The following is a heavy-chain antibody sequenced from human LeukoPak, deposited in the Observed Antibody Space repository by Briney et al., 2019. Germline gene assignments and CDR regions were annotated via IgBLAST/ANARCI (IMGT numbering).Heavy chain of an antibody. J-gene: IGHJ4*02. CDR2: IYYRGTT. D-gene: IGHD3-10*01. CDR3: ARGDYYGSGSYPYYFDY. V-gene: IGHV4-59*01. CDR1: GGSISNYY. Sequence: PSETLSLTCTVSGGSISNYYWIWIRQPPGKGLEWIGYIYYRGTTRYNSSPKSRVIISSDPSTNAPSRRLSSVTAADTAVYYCARGDYYGSGSYPYYFDYWGQGTLVTVSS.